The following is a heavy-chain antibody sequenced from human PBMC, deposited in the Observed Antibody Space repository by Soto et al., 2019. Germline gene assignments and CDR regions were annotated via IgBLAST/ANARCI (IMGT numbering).Heavy chain of an antibody. Sequence: PGGSLRLSCAASGFTFSGSAMHWVLQASGKGLEWVGRIRSKANSYATAYAASVKGRFTISRDDSKNTAYLQMNSLKTEDTAVYYCTRPDSSQWAYYYMDVWGKGTTVTVSS. CDR2: IRSKANSYAT. D-gene: IGHD2-8*01. CDR1: GFTFSGSA. J-gene: IGHJ6*03. V-gene: IGHV3-73*01. CDR3: TRPDSSQWAYYYMDV.